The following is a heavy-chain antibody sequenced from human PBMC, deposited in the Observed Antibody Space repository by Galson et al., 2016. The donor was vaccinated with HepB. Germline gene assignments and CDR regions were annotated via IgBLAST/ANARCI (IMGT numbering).Heavy chain of an antibody. D-gene: IGHD6-19*01. CDR2: AYYSGTT. V-gene: IGHV4-31*03. Sequence: TLSLTCTVSGGSISSNNYHWGWIRQPPGKGLEWIGYAYYSGTTYYNPSLKSRLTISLDTSKSQFSLKLTFVTAADTAVYYCAARVSSGPLDSWGQGTLVTVSS. J-gene: IGHJ4*02. CDR3: AARVSSGPLDS. CDR1: GGSISSNNYH.